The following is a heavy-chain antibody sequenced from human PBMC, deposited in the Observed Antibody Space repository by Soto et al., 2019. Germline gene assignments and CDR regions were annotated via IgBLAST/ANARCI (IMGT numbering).Heavy chain of an antibody. J-gene: IGHJ6*02. Sequence: QVQLVESGGGVVQPGRSLRLSCAASGLTFSSYAMHWVRQAPGKGLEWVAVISYDGSNKYYADSVKGRFTISRDNSKNTLYLQMNSLRAEDTAVYYCARVSIAAAGTIFNGMDVWGQGPTVTVSS. V-gene: IGHV3-30-3*01. CDR2: ISYDGSNK. CDR1: GLTFSSYA. CDR3: ARVSIAAAGTIFNGMDV. D-gene: IGHD6-13*01.